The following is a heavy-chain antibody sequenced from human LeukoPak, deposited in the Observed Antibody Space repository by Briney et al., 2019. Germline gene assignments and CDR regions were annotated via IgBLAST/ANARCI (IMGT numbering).Heavy chain of an antibody. CDR3: ARGRRVVVGATWIDY. Sequence: ETLSLTCTVSGGSISSYYWSWIRQPPGKGLEWIGYIYYSGSTNYNPSLKSRVTISVDTSKNQFSLKLSSVTAADTAVYYCARGRRVVVGATWIDYWGQGTLVTVSS. CDR2: IYYSGST. V-gene: IGHV4-59*01. J-gene: IGHJ4*02. CDR1: GGSISSYY. D-gene: IGHD2-15*01.